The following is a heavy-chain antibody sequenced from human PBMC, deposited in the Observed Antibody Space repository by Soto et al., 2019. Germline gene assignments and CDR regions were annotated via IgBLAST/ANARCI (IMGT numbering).Heavy chain of an antibody. CDR3: ARSPPRIAAAGTANYYYYYGMDV. CDR2: ISYDGSNK. J-gene: IGHJ6*02. V-gene: IGHV3-30-3*01. CDR1: GFTFSSYA. Sequence: QVQLVESGGGVVQPGRSLRLSCAASGFTFSSYAMHWVRQAPGKGLEWVAVISYDGSNKYYADSVKGRFTISRDNSKNTLYLQMNSLRAEDTAVYYCARSPPRIAAAGTANYYYYYGMDVWGQGTTVTVSS. D-gene: IGHD6-13*01.